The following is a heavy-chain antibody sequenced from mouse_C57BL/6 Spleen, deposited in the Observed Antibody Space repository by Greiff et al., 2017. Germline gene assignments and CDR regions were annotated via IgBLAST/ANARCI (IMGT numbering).Heavy chain of an antibody. Sequence: EVKLMESGAELVRPGASVKLSCTASGFNIKDYYMHWVKQRPEQGLEWIGRIDPEDGDTEYAPKFQGKATMTADTSSNTAYLQLSSLTSEDTVFYYCTTGAQATGYAMDYWGQGTSVTVSS. D-gene: IGHD3-2*02. CDR2: IDPEDGDT. CDR3: TTGAQATGYAMDY. V-gene: IGHV14-1*01. CDR1: GFNIKDYY. J-gene: IGHJ4*01.